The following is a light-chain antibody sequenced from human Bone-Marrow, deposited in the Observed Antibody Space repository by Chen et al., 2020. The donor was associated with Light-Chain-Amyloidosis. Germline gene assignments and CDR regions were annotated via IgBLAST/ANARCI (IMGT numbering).Light chain of an antibody. CDR3: IQALSIT. CDR2: LGF. Sequence: DIVMTQSPLSLPVTPAESASISCRSIQSLLNSNGYNYLDWYLQKPGQSPQLLIHLGFKRASGFPDSFSGSGSGTDVTSRISRVEADDVGDYYCIQALSITFDGETKVLIK. V-gene: IGKV2-28*01. J-gene: IGKJ4*01. CDR1: QSLLNSNGYNY.